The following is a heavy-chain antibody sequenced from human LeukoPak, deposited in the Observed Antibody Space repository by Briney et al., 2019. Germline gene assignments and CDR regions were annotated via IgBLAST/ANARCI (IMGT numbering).Heavy chain of an antibody. CDR1: GFTFSSYG. D-gene: IGHD2-15*01. CDR3: ARDTIVVVVAPIGRKSYGMDV. Sequence: GGSPRLSCAASGFTFSSYGMHWVRQAPGKGLEWVAVIWYDGSNKYYADSVKGRFTISRDNSKNTLYLQMNSLRAEDTAVYYCARDTIVVVVAPIGRKSYGMDVWGQGTTVTVSS. V-gene: IGHV3-33*08. J-gene: IGHJ6*02. CDR2: IWYDGSNK.